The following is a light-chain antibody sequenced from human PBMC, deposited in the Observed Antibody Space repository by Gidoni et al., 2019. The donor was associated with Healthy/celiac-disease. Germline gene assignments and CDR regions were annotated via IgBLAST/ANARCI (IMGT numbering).Light chain of an antibody. CDR2: WAS. CDR3: QQYYSTPQT. V-gene: IGKV4-1*01. CDR1: QSVLYSSNNKTY. J-gene: IGKJ4*01. Sequence: DIVITQSPASLAVSLGERATINCKSSQSVLYSSNNKTYLAWYQQKPGQPPKLLIYWASTRESGVPDRFSGSGSGTDFTLTISSLQAEDVAVYYCQQYYSTPQTFGGGTKVEIK.